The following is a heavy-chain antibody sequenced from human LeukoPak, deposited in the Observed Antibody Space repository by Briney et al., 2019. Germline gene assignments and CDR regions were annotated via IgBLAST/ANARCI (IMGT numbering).Heavy chain of an antibody. CDR1: GFTFSSYG. D-gene: IGHD2-15*01. V-gene: IGHV3-30*18. Sequence: PGGSLRLSCAASGFTFSSYGMHWVRKAPGKGLEWVAFISHDGSNKYYADSVKGRFTISRDNSKNTLYLQMNNLRADDTAVYYCAKARYDGEVMIAATAYWGQGTLVTVSS. J-gene: IGHJ4*02. CDR3: AKARYDGEVMIAATAY. CDR2: ISHDGSNK.